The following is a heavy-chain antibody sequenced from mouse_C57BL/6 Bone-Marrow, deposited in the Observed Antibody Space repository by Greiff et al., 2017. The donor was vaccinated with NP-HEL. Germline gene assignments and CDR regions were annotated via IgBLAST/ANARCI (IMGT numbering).Heavy chain of an antibody. CDR2: ISSGSSTI. Sequence: DVKLVESGGGLVKPGGSLKLSCAASGFTFSDYGMHWVRQAPEKGLEWVAYISSGSSTIYYADTVQGRFTISRDNAKNTLFLQMTSLRSEDTAMYYCARDYYGSSYVFDYWGQGTTLTVSS. D-gene: IGHD1-1*01. V-gene: IGHV5-17*01. CDR1: GFTFSDYG. CDR3: ARDYYGSSYVFDY. J-gene: IGHJ2*01.